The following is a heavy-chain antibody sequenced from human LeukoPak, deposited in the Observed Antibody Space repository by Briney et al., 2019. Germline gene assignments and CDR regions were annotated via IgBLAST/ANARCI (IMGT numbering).Heavy chain of an antibody. CDR2: IHPSGML. V-gene: IGHV4-31*03. D-gene: IGHD3-22*01. CDR3: SRGLDSRKLGY. Sequence: SETLSLTCTVSGASFNSDDQYWNWIRQSPGKGPEWIGSIHPSGMLYNNPSLESRVTMSRDTSKNQFSLNLNSVTAADTAVYFCSRGLDSRKLGYWGQGNLVTVSS. CDR1: GASFNSDDQY. J-gene: IGHJ4*02.